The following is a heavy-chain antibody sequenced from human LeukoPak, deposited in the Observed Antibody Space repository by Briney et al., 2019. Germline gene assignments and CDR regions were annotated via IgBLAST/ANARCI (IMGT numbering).Heavy chain of an antibody. J-gene: IGHJ4*02. CDR2: IDWDDDK. CDR1: GFSLSTSGMC. D-gene: IGHD1-26*01. V-gene: IGHV2-70*11. CDR3: ARTAIVSSGSYFGY. Sequence: SGPTLVNPTQTLTLTCTFSGFSLSTSGMCVSWIRQPPGKALEWLARIDWDDDKYYSTSLKTRLTISKDTSKNQVVLTMTNMDPVDSATYYCARTAIVSSGSYFGYWGQGTLVTVSS.